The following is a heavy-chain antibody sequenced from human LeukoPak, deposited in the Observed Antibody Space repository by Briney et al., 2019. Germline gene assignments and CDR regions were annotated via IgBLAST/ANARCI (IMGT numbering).Heavy chain of an antibody. D-gene: IGHD3-9*01. CDR2: IKSKTDGGTT. V-gene: IGHV3-15*01. CDR3: TGELRYFDWLLK. Sequence: GGSLRLSCAASGFTLSNAWMSWVRQAPGKGLEWVGRIKSKTDGGTTDYAAPVKGRFTISRDDSKNTLYLQMNSLKTEDTAVYYCTGELRYFDWLLKWGQGTLVTVSS. CDR1: GFTLSNAW. J-gene: IGHJ4*02.